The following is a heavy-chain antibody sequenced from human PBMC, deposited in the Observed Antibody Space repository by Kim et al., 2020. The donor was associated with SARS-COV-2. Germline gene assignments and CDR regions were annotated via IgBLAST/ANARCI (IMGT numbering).Heavy chain of an antibody. D-gene: IGHD5-18*01. CDR1: GFTFDDYA. Sequence: GGSLRLSYAASGFTFDDYAMHWVRQAPGKGLEWVSLISGDGGSTYYADSVKGRFTISRDNSKNSLYLQMNSLRTEDTALYYCAKVPASSWIQLWSGNWYFDLWGRGTLVTVSS. V-gene: IGHV3-43*02. J-gene: IGHJ2*01. CDR3: AKVPASSWIQLWSGNWYFDL. CDR2: ISGDGGST.